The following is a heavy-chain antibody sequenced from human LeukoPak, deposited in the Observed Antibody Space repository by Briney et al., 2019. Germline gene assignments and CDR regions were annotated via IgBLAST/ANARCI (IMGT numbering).Heavy chain of an antibody. J-gene: IGHJ4*02. Sequence: SGGSRRLFCAASGFTVSSNYMSWGRQAPGNGLEWVSVIYSGGSTYYADSVKGRFTISRDNSKNTVNLQMNSLRPEDTAVYYCARDTSSSGFAYWGQGTQVTVSS. V-gene: IGHV3-53*01. CDR2: IYSGGST. D-gene: IGHD3-10*01. CDR3: ARDTSSSGFAY. CDR1: GFTVSSNY.